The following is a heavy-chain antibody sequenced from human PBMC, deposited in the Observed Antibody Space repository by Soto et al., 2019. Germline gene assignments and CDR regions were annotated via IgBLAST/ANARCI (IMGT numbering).Heavy chain of an antibody. CDR2: IKQDGSEK. CDR3: AREETYHWNYVPRIYYNGLDV. J-gene: IGHJ6*02. V-gene: IGHV3-7*01. Sequence: PGGSLRLSCAASGFTFSSYLMTWVRQAPGKGLEWVANIKQDGSEKYYVDSAKGRFTISRDNAKNSLYLQMSSLRVEDTAVYYCAREETYHWNYVPRIYYNGLDVWGQGTPVTVSS. D-gene: IGHD1-7*01. CDR1: GFTFSSYL.